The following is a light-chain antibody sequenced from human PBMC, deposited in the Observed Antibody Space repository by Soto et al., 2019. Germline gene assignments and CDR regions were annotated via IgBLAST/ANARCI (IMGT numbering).Light chain of an antibody. CDR3: QQYSNWPRT. Sequence: EIVMTQSPATLSVSPGERATVSCRASQSVSSNLAWYQQKPDQAPRLLIYGASTRATGIPARFSGSGSGTEFTLTIGSLQSEDFAVYYCQQYSNWPRTFGQGTKLEIK. CDR2: GAS. CDR1: QSVSSN. V-gene: IGKV3-15*01. J-gene: IGKJ2*01.